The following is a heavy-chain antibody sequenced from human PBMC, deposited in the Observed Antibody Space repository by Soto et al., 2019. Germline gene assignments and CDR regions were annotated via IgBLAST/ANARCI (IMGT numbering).Heavy chain of an antibody. J-gene: IGHJ6*01. CDR2: ISSSSSYI. CDR1: GFTFSSYS. D-gene: IGHD3-22*01. Sequence: EVQLVESGGGLVKPGGSLRLSCAASGFTFSSYSMNWVRQAPGKGLEWVSSISSSSSYIYYADSVKGRFTISRDNAKNSLYLEMNRLRAEDTAVYYCARGMYYYDSSGYYGDHYYYYYGMDVWGQGTTVTVSS. V-gene: IGHV3-21*01. CDR3: ARGMYYYDSSGYYGDHYYYYYGMDV.